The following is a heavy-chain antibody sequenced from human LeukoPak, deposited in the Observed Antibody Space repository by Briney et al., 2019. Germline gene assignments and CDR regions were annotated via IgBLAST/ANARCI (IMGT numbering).Heavy chain of an antibody. CDR3: AREWELKEYYFDY. CDR1: GFTFSSYG. V-gene: IGHV3-23*01. CDR2: ISGSGGST. D-gene: IGHD1-26*01. J-gene: IGHJ4*02. Sequence: GGSLRLSCAASGFTFSSYGMHWVRQAPGKGLEWVSAISGSGGSTYYADSVKGRFTISRDNSKNTLYLQTNSLRAGDTAVYYCAREWELKEYYFDYWGQGTLVTVSS.